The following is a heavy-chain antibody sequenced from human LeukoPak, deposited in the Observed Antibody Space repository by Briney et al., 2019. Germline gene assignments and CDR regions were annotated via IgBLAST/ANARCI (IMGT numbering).Heavy chain of an antibody. V-gene: IGHV3-9*01. Sequence: PGGSLGLSCAASGFTFDDYAMHWVRQAPGKGLEWVSGISWNSGSIGYADSVKGRFTISRDNAKNSLYLQMNSLRAEDTALYYCAKETYYGDYGFDYWGQGTLVTVSS. CDR2: ISWNSGSI. D-gene: IGHD4-17*01. J-gene: IGHJ4*02. CDR3: AKETYYGDYGFDY. CDR1: GFTFDDYA.